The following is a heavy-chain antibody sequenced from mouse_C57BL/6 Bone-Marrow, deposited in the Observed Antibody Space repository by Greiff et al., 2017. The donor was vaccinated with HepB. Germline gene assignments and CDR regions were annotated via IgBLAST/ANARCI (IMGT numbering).Heavy chain of an antibody. Sequence: VQLQESGAELARPGASVKLSCKASGYTFTSYGISWVKQRTGQGLEWIGEIYPRSGNTYYNEKFKGKATLTADKSSSTAYMELRSLTSEDSAVYFCAREGITTVVAEDWWGQGTTLTVSS. CDR2: IYPRSGNT. CDR3: AREGITTVVAEDW. V-gene: IGHV1-81*01. CDR1: GYTFTSYG. J-gene: IGHJ2*01. D-gene: IGHD1-1*01.